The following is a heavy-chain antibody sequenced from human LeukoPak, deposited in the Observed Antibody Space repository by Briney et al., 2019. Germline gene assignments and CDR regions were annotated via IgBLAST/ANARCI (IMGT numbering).Heavy chain of an antibody. CDR3: ARGARAGYNLEPFDY. D-gene: IGHD5-24*01. J-gene: IGHJ4*02. Sequence: PSETLSLTCTVSGGSISSYYWSWIRQPPGKGLEWVGYIYYSGSTKYNPSLKSRVTISVDTSKNQFSLKLRSVTAADTAVYYCARGARAGYNLEPFDYWGQGTLVTVSS. V-gene: IGHV4-59*08. CDR2: IYYSGST. CDR1: GGSISSYY.